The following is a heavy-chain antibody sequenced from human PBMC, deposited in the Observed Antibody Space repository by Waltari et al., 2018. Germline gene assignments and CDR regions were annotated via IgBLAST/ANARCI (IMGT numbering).Heavy chain of an antibody. CDR3: ATRGGISNWGLDY. J-gene: IGHJ4*02. Sequence: EVQLVESGGGLVQYGGSLRRSCAASGFTFSTYNLTWLRQAPGKGLEWLSYISSGSGSIYYADSVKGRFTISRDNARNSLYLQMNNLRAEDTAVYYCATRGGISNWGLDYWGQGTLVTVSS. CDR1: GFTFSTYN. V-gene: IGHV3-48*04. CDR2: ISSGSGSI. D-gene: IGHD7-27*01.